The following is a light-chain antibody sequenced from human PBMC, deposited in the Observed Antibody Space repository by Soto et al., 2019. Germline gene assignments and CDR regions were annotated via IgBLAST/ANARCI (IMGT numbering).Light chain of an antibody. CDR2: VNSGGSH. V-gene: IGLV4-69*01. J-gene: IGLJ2*01. Sequence: QSVLTQSPSASASLGASVKLTCTLSSGHSSYDIAWHQQQPDKGPRFLMTVNSGGSHNKGDGIPDRFSGSSSGAERYLIISSLQSEDEADYYCQTWGTGYVVFGGGTKLTVL. CDR3: QTWGTGYVV. CDR1: SGHSSYD.